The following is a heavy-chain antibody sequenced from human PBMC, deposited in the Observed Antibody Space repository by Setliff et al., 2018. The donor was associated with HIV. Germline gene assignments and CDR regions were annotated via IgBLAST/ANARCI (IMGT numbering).Heavy chain of an antibody. J-gene: IGHJ5*02. CDR2: IRSRPFGGTT. CDR1: GFTFGEYG. CDR3: TAALQQQVVRWFDP. D-gene: IGHD6-13*01. Sequence: PGGSLRLSCLGPGFTFGEYGMSWFRQAQGKGLEWVGFIRSRPFGGTTEYAASVKGRFTISRDDSKSIAYLQMNSLKTEDTAVYYCTAALQQQVVRWFDPWGQGTLVTVSS. V-gene: IGHV3-49*03.